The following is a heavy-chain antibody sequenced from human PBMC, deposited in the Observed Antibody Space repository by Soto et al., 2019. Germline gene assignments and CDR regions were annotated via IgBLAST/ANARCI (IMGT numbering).Heavy chain of an antibody. CDR1: GGSISNYY. CDR2: IYNSGTT. Sequence: PSETLSLTCTVSGGSISNYYCSWIRQTPGKGLEYIGFIYNSGTTNYNPSLKSRVTISVDTSKNQFSLKLSSVTAADTAVYYCARGGWRQIDYWGQGTLVTVSS. D-gene: IGHD3-3*01. V-gene: IGHV4-59*08. J-gene: IGHJ4*02. CDR3: ARGGWRQIDY.